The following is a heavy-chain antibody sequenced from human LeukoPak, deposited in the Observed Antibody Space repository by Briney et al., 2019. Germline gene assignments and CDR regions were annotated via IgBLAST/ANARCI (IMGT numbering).Heavy chain of an antibody. CDR2: MRPNSGDT. J-gene: IGHJ4*02. V-gene: IGHV1-8*01. CDR3: AREASIAVAGTSYFVFDY. CDR1: GYTFTSYD. Sequence: ASVKVSCKASGYTFTSYDFNWVRQATGQGPEWMGWMRPNSGDTGYAQKFQDRVTMARNTSISTAYMELSSLRSEDTAVYYCAREASIAVAGTSYFVFDYWGQGTLVTVSS. D-gene: IGHD6-19*01.